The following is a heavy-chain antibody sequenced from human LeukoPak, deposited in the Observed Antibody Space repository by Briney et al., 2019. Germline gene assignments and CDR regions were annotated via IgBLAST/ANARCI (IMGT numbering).Heavy chain of an antibody. CDR2: IYYSGST. CDR3: ARGIAAAANWFDP. Sequence: SETLSLTCTVSGGSIGSYYWSWIRQPPGKGLEWIGYIYYSGSTNYNPSLKSRVTISVDTSKNQFSLKLSSVTAADTAVYYCARGIAAAANWFDPWGQGTLVTVSS. J-gene: IGHJ5*02. D-gene: IGHD6-13*01. V-gene: IGHV4-59*01. CDR1: GGSIGSYY.